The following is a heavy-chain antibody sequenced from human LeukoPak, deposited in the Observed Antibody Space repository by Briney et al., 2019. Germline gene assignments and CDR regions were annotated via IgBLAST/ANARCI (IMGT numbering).Heavy chain of an antibody. D-gene: IGHD2-21*02. CDR2: IIPIVDTA. CDR3: ARVPCGGDCYPHDAFDI. J-gene: IGHJ3*02. V-gene: IGHV1-69*05. CDR1: GGTFSSYA. Sequence: SVKVSCKASGGTFSSYAISWVRQAPGQGLEWMGGIIPIVDTANYAQKFHGRGTITTDESTSTAYMELSSLRSEDTAVYYCARVPCGGDCYPHDAFDIWGQGTMVTVSS.